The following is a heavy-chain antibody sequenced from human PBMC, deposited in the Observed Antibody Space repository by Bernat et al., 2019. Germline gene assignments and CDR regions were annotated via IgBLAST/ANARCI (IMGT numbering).Heavy chain of an antibody. CDR3: VRDGAALYYYHGMDV. V-gene: IGHV3-30*04. CDR1: GFTFSDYS. D-gene: IGHD6-25*01. Sequence: VQLVDSGGGVVQPGRSLRLSCVASGFTFSDYSLHWVRQAPGKGLEWVAVVSYDGRNKYYADSVQARFIISRDDSENTLYLQMDSLKSEDTAVYYCVRDGAALYYYHGMDVWGRGTTVTVSS. CDR2: VSYDGRNK. J-gene: IGHJ6*02.